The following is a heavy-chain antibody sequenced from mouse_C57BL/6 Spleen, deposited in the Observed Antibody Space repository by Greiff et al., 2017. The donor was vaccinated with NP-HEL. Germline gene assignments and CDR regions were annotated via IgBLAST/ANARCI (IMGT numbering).Heavy chain of an antibody. CDR1: GYTFTSYG. D-gene: IGHD1-1*01. J-gene: IGHJ4*01. Sequence: LVESGAELARPGASVKLSCKASGYTFTSYGISWVKQRTGQGLEWIGEIYPRSGNTYYNEKFKGKATLTADKSSSTAYMELRSLTSEDSAVYFCARMNYGSSYYYAMDYWGQGTSVTVSS. CDR2: IYPRSGNT. CDR3: ARMNYGSSYYYAMDY. V-gene: IGHV1-81*01.